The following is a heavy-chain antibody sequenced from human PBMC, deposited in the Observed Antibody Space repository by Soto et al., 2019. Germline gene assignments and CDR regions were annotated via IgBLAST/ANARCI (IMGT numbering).Heavy chain of an antibody. CDR2: IYYSGST. CDR1: GGSISSGGYY. Sequence: PSETLSLTCTVSGGSISSGGYYWSWIRQHPGKGLEWIGYIYYSGSTYYNPSLKSRVTISVDTSKNQFSLKLSSVTAADTAVYYCARVSPHRIFDYWGQGTLVTVSS. CDR3: ARVSPHRIFDY. V-gene: IGHV4-31*03. J-gene: IGHJ4*02.